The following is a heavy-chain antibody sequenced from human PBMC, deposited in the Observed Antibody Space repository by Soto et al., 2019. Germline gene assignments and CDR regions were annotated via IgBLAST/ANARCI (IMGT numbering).Heavy chain of an antibody. J-gene: IGHJ4*02. CDR2: ISGSGGST. Sequence: GGSLRLSCAASGFTFSSHPMSWVRQAPGEGLEWVSAISGSGGSTFYADSVEGRFTISRDNSKNTLYLQMNSLRAEDTAVYYCASRIVVLLAAKGTHDYWGQGTLVTVSS. CDR1: GFTFSSHP. V-gene: IGHV3-23*01. D-gene: IGHD2-15*01. CDR3: ASRIVVLLAAKGTHDY.